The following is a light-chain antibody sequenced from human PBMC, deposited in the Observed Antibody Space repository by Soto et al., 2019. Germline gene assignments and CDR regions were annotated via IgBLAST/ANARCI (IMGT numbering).Light chain of an antibody. J-gene: IGLJ2*01. Sequence: QSALTQPASVSGSPGQSITISCTGTSSDVGGYNYVSWYQQHPGKAPKLMIYDVSNRPSGVSNRFSGSKSGNTASLIIAGLQAEDEADYYCSSYTSSSTPVVFGGGTKLTV. CDR2: DVS. CDR3: SSYTSSSTPVV. V-gene: IGLV2-14*01. CDR1: SSDVGGYNY.